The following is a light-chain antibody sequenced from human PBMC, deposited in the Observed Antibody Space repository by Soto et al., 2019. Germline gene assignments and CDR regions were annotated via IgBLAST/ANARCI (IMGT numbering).Light chain of an antibody. CDR2: PAS. CDR3: IQDFYYAPT. CDR1: LSISNY. V-gene: IGKV1-6*01. J-gene: IGKJ4*01. Sequence: IHMTQSLSSQPASVGDRVPISCGASLSISNYLAWYQQKPGKITNLLIYPASTLQGGVPSRFSGSGSGTDFTRTISSLQPEDVATYYCIQDFYYAPTSGGGTKVDIK.